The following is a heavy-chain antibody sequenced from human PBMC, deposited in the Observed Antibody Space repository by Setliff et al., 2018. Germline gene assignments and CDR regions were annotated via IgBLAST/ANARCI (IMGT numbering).Heavy chain of an antibody. CDR1: GYSFTNYW. D-gene: IGHD6-6*01. J-gene: IGHJ4*02. CDR2: IYPADSDT. V-gene: IGHV5-51*01. Sequence: GESLKISCKGSGYSFTNYWIAWVRQMPGKGLEYMGIIYPADSDTTYSPSFQGQVTISADKSINTAYLQWSSLKASDTAIYYCARDSGSPLDYWGQGTLVTVSS. CDR3: ARDSGSPLDY.